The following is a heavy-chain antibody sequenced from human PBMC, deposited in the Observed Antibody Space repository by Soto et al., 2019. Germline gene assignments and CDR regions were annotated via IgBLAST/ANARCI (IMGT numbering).Heavy chain of an antibody. J-gene: IGHJ4*02. CDR1: GGPISSYY. CDR3: ARAGYCSGGTCYGNFDY. CDR2: IYDSGST. D-gene: IGHD2-15*01. Sequence: SETLSLTCTVSGGPISSYYWSWIRQPPGKGLEWIGYIYDSGSTNYNPSLKSRVTISVDTSKNQFSLKLSSVTAADTAVYYCARAGYCSGGTCYGNFDYWGQGTLVTVSS. V-gene: IGHV4-59*01.